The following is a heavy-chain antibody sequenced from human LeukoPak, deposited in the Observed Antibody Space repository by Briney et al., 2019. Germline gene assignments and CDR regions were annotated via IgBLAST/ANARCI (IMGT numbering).Heavy chain of an antibody. Sequence: PGGSLRLSCAASGFTVSSNYMSWVRQAPGKGLEWVSVIYSGGSTYYADSVKGRFTISRDNSKNTLYLQMNSLRAEDTAVYYCARDFRAQYYYYGMDVWGQGTTVTVSS. CDR3: ARDFRAQYYYYGMDV. J-gene: IGHJ6*02. V-gene: IGHV3-53*01. CDR1: GFTVSSNY. CDR2: IYSGGST.